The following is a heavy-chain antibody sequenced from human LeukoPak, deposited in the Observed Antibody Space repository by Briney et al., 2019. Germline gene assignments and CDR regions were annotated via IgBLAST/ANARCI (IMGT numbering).Heavy chain of an antibody. CDR2: ISTSSSYI. Sequence: SCKASGYTFTSYAMHWVRQAPGKGLEWVSSISTSSSYIYYADSVKGRFTISRDNAKNSLYLQMNSLRAGDTAVYYCARTYYGDYLHYYYGMDVWGQGTTVTVSS. J-gene: IGHJ6*02. CDR1: GYTFTSYA. CDR3: ARTYYGDYLHYYYGMDV. D-gene: IGHD4-17*01. V-gene: IGHV3-21*01.